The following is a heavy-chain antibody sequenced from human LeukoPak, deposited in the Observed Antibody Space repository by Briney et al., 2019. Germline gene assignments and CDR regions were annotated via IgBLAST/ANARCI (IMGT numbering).Heavy chain of an antibody. CDR2: ISGSGGST. Sequence: GGSLRLSCAASGFTFSNYAMRWVRQAPGKGLEWVSAISGSGGSTYYADSVKGRFTISRDNSKNTLYLQMNSLRAEDTAVYYCAKAQWLRLDYFDYWGQGTLVTVSS. J-gene: IGHJ4*02. V-gene: IGHV3-23*01. CDR3: AKAQWLRLDYFDY. CDR1: GFTFSNYA. D-gene: IGHD5-12*01.